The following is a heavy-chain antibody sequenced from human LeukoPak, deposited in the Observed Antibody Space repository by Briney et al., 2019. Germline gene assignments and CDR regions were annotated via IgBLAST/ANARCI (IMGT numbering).Heavy chain of an antibody. J-gene: IGHJ4*02. CDR2: INHSGST. V-gene: IGHV4-34*01. CDR1: GGSFSGYY. D-gene: IGHD4-17*01. CDR3: ARAGLYMTTVTRIFDY. Sequence: SETLSLTCAVDGGSFSGYYWSWIRQPPGKGLEWIGEINHSGSTNYNPYLKSRVTISVDTSKNQFSLKLSSVTAADTAVYYCARAGLYMTTVTRIFDYWGQGTLVTVSS.